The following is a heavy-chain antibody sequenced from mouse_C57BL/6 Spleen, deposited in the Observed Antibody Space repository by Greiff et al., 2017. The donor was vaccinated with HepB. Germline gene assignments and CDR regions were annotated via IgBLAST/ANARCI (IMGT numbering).Heavy chain of an antibody. J-gene: IGHJ1*03. CDR2: INPNNGGT. CDR1: GYTFTDYY. V-gene: IGHV1-26*01. Sequence: EVKLQQSGPELVKPGASVKISCKASGYTFTDYYMNWVKQSHGKSLEWIGDINPNNGGTSYNQKFKGKATLTVDKSSSTAYMELRSLTSEDSAVYYCASRRYFDVWGTGTTVTVSS. CDR3: ASRRYFDV.